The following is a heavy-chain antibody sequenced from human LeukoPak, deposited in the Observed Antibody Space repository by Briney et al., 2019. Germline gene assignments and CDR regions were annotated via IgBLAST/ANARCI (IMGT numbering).Heavy chain of an antibody. CDR1: GFTFSSYS. V-gene: IGHV3-48*01. Sequence: GGSLRLSCAASGFTFSSYSMNWVRQAPGKGLEWVSYISSSSSTIYYADSVKGRFTISRDNSKNTLYLQMNSLRAEDTAVYYCARDRPDCSGGSCYLVGILDYWGQGTLVTVSS. D-gene: IGHD2-15*01. CDR2: ISSSSSTI. CDR3: ARDRPDCSGGSCYLVGILDY. J-gene: IGHJ4*02.